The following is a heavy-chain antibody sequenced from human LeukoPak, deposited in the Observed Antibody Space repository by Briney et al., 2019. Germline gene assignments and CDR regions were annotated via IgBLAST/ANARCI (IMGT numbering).Heavy chain of an antibody. CDR2: IKQDGSEK. CDR3: ARDLVYGDYGVDY. J-gene: IGHJ4*02. CDR1: GFTFSSYW. V-gene: IGHV3-7*01. D-gene: IGHD4-17*01. Sequence: GGSLRLSCAASGFTFSSYWMSWVRQAPGKGLEWVANIKQDGSEKYYVDSVKGRFTISRDNAKNSLHLQMNSLRAEDTAVYYCARDLVYGDYGVDYWGQGTLVTVSS.